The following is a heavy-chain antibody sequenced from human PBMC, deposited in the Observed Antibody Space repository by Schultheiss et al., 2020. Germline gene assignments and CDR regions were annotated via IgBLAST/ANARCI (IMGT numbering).Heavy chain of an antibody. CDR1: GGSISSGSYY. CDR2: IYYSGST. V-gene: IGHV4-61*01. Sequence: SETLSLTCTVSGGSISSGSYYWGWIRQPPEKGLEWIGYIYYSGSTNYNPSLKSRVTISVDTSKNQFSLKLSSVTAADTAVYYCARLSETYGSDCDHWGQGTLVTVSS. J-gene: IGHJ4*02. CDR3: ARLSETYGSDCDH. D-gene: IGHD3-10*01.